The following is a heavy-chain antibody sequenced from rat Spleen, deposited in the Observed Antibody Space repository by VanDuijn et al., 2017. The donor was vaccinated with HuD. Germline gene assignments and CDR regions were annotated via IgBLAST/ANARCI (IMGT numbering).Heavy chain of an antibody. CDR2: ITNASGRT. CDR3: TRPYLDYPGPHCFDY. D-gene: IGHD1-4*01. J-gene: IGHJ2*01. Sequence: EVQLVESGGGLVQPGGSLRLSCVASGFTFKNYWMTWIRQAPGKGLEWVASITNASGRTYYPDSVKGRFTFSRDNAKSTLYLQMSSLRSEDTATYYCTRPYLDYPGPHCFDYWGQGVMVTVSS. V-gene: IGHV5-31*01. CDR1: GFTFKNYW.